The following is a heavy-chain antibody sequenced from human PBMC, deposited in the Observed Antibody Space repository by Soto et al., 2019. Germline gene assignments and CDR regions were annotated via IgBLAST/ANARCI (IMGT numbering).Heavy chain of an antibody. Sequence: QVQLQQWGAGLLKPSETLSLTCAVYGGSFSGYSWTWIRQPPGTGPEWIGEINHSGSTNYNPSLKSRVTISVDTSKNQFSLKLTSVTAADTAVYYCARDKITGLFDYWGQGALVTVSS. CDR3: ARDKITGLFDY. D-gene: IGHD2-8*02. CDR1: GGSFSGYS. CDR2: INHSGST. V-gene: IGHV4-34*01. J-gene: IGHJ4*02.